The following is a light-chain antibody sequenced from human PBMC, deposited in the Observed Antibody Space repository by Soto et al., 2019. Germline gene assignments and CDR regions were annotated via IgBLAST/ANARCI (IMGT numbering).Light chain of an antibody. CDR3: QQYGSAPWA. CDR1: QSVPSTY. Sequence: VLSQSPGRLSLSPGERATLSCLASQSVPSTYFAWYQPKSGQPPRLLISGTSTRATGIPDRFSRSGSGRDFTLTISRLETEDFAAYFCQQYGSAPWAFGQGTKVYI. CDR2: GTS. J-gene: IGKJ1*01. V-gene: IGKV3-20*01.